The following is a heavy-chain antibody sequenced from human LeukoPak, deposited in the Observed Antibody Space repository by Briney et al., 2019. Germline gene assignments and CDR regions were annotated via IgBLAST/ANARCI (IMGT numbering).Heavy chain of an antibody. D-gene: IGHD4-17*01. J-gene: IGHJ4*02. CDR3: ARDGPAPSMTTVTSDC. CDR1: GFTFTHFG. CDR2: INYDGSDK. V-gene: IGHV3-30*02. Sequence: PGGSLRLPCAASGFTFTHFGMHWVRQAPGRGLEWVAFINYDGSDKYYTDSVKGRFTISRDNSKNTLYLQMNSMRTEDTAVYYCARDGPAPSMTTVTSDCWGQGTLVSDSS.